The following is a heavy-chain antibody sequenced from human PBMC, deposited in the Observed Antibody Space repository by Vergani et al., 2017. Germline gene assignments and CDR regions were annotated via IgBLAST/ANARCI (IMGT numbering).Heavy chain of an antibody. J-gene: IGHJ6*02. CDR3: VRVPLIRRGSGNYGINNYHGMDV. CDR2: VNHDGSEK. CDR1: GFISSSYW. Sequence: EGQLVESGGDWVQRGGSLRLSCAASGFISSSYWMSWVRQAPGKGLEWVANVNHDGSEKYYVDSVRGRFTISRDNAKNSIYLQMNSLRAEDTVVYFCVRVPLIRRGSGNYGINNYHGMDVWGQGTTVIVSS. V-gene: IGHV3-7*01. D-gene: IGHD3-10*01.